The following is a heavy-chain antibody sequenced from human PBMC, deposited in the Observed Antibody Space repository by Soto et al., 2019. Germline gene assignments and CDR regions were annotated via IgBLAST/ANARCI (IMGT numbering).Heavy chain of an antibody. Sequence: EVQLLESGGGLVQPGGSLRLSCAASGFTFSSYAMSWVRQAPGKGLEWVSVISGSGGYTYYADSVKGQFTISRDNSKNTLYLRMNSLGAEDMAVYYCAKSIPAAVTRGTFDIWGQGTMVTVSS. CDR3: AKSIPAAVTRGTFDI. CDR2: ISGSGGYT. J-gene: IGHJ3*02. CDR1: GFTFSSYA. V-gene: IGHV3-23*01. D-gene: IGHD6-13*01.